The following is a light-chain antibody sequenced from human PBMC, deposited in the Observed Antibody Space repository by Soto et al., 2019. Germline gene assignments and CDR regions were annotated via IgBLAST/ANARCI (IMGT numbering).Light chain of an antibody. CDR1: QSVGSAW. CDR3: QQYGSPLWT. J-gene: IGKJ1*01. Sequence: ENVLTQSPGTLSLSPGERATLSCRASQSVGSAWLAWYQQKPGQAPRLLLYITSTRATGIPDRFSGSGSGTDFTLTISRLEPEDFAVYYCQQYGSPLWTFGQGTKVEVK. V-gene: IGKV3-20*01. CDR2: ITS.